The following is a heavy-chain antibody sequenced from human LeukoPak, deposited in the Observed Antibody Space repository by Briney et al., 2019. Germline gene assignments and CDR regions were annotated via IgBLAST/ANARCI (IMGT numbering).Heavy chain of an antibody. D-gene: IGHD6-13*01. V-gene: IGHV4-4*02. CDR3: ASYSSSWYRGYYFDY. J-gene: IGHJ4*02. Sequence: PSETLSLTCAVSGGSISSSNWWSWVRQPPGKGLEWIGEIYHSGSTNYNPSLKSRVTISVDTSKNQFSLKLSSVTAADTAVYYCASYSSSWYRGYYFDYWGQGTLVTVSS. CDR1: GGSISSSNW. CDR2: IYHSGST.